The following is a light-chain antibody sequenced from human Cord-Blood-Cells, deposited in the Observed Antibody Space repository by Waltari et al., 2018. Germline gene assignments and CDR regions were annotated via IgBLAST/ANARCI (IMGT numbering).Light chain of an antibody. CDR2: QDS. Sequence: SYELTQPPSVSVSPGQTASITCPGDKLGDTYASWYQQKPGQSPVLVIYQDSKRPSGIPERFSGSNSGNTATLTISGTQAMDEADYYCQAWDSSTAVFGGGTKLTVL. J-gene: IGLJ3*02. V-gene: IGLV3-1*01. CDR3: QAWDSSTAV. CDR1: KLGDTY.